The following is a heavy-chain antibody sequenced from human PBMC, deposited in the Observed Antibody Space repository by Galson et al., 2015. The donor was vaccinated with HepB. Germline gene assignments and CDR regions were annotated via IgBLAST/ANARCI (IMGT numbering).Heavy chain of an antibody. CDR1: GFTFSSYS. D-gene: IGHD6-19*01. CDR2: ISSSSSTI. Sequence: SLRLSCAASGFTFSSYSMNWVRQAPGKGLEWVSYISSSSSTIYYADSVKGRFTISRDNTKNSLFLQMNSLRDEDTAVYYCAREDEGIAVAGTRDYWGQGTLVTVSS. V-gene: IGHV3-48*02. J-gene: IGHJ4*02. CDR3: AREDEGIAVAGTRDY.